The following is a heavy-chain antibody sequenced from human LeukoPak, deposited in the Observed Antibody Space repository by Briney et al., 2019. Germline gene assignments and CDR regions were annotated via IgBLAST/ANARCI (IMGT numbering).Heavy chain of an antibody. D-gene: IGHD2-15*01. CDR1: GGSISSSSYY. V-gene: IGHV4-39*01. CDR2: IYYSGSI. Sequence: SETLSLTCTVSGGSISSSSYYWGWIRQPPGKGLEWIGSIYYSGSIYYNPSLKSRVTISVDTSKNQFSLKLSSVTAADTAVYYCARRGYCSGGSCYPFDYWGQGTLVTVSS. J-gene: IGHJ4*02. CDR3: ARRGYCSGGSCYPFDY.